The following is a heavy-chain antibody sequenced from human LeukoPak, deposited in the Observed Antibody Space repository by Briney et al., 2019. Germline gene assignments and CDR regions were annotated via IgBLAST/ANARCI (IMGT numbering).Heavy chain of an antibody. CDR2: ISWNSGSI. Sequence: GGSLRLSCAASGFTFDDYAMHWVRQAPGKGLEWVSGISWNSGSIGYADSVKGRFTISRDNARDSVYLQMNSLRAEDTAVYYCAVRFDYWGQGILVTVSS. J-gene: IGHJ4*02. D-gene: IGHD4/OR15-4a*01. V-gene: IGHV3-9*01. CDR3: AVRFDY. CDR1: GFTFDDYA.